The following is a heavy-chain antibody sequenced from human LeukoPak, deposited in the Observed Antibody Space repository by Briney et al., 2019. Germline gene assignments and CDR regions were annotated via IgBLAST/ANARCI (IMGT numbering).Heavy chain of an antibody. V-gene: IGHV3-66*01. D-gene: IGHD1-20*01. J-gene: IGHJ5*02. CDR3: ARAPYNWNDGNWFDP. CDR2: NSGGST. Sequence: PGGSLRLSCSASGFSVSSNYMSWVRQAPGKGLEWVSVNSGGSTYYADSVKGRFSISRVNSKNTLYLQMNSMRAEDTAVYYCARAPYNWNDGNWFDPWGQGTLVTVSS. CDR1: GFSVSSNY.